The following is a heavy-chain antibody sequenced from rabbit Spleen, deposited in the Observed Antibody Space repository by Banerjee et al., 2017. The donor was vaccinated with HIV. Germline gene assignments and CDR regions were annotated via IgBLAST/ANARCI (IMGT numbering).Heavy chain of an antibody. J-gene: IGHJ4*01. D-gene: IGHD5-1*01. CDR1: GFSLFYYW. Sequence: EESGGGLVKPGGTLTLTCKASGFSLFYYWMCWVRQAPGKGLDLIGCIYAGDGSTDYTNWVNGRFTISKTSSTVDLQMTSLTVADTATYFCARAGEGGDGYLNLWGQGTLVTVS. V-gene: IGHV1S42*01. CDR2: IYAGDGST. CDR3: ARAGEGGDGYLNL.